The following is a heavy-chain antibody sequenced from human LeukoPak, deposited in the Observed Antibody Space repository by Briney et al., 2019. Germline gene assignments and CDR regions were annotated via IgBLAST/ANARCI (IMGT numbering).Heavy chain of an antibody. Sequence: GGSLRLSCAASGFTFSSHAMSWVRQAPGKGLEWVSGISGGGGGTYYAHSVKGRFTISRDNSKKTLYLQMNSLRAEDTAVYYCAKNYDSSGYYYVGEALDIWGQGTMVTVSS. CDR1: GFTFSSHA. D-gene: IGHD3-22*01. V-gene: IGHV3-23*01. J-gene: IGHJ3*02. CDR2: ISGGGGGT. CDR3: AKNYDSSGYYYVGEALDI.